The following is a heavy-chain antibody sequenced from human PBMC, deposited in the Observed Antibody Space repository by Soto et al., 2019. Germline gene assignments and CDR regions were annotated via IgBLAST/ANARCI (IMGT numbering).Heavy chain of an antibody. CDR2: IYHSGST. CDR1: GGSISSYY. CDR3: ARHEGELGWYYYYGMDV. J-gene: IGHJ6*02. V-gene: IGHV4-59*04. Sequence: TSETLSLTCSVSGGSISSYYWSWVRQPPGKGLEWIGEIYHSGSTYYNPSLKSRVTISVDTSKNQFSLKLSSVTAADTAVYYCARHEGELGWYYYYGMDVWGQGTTVTVSS. D-gene: IGHD1-26*01.